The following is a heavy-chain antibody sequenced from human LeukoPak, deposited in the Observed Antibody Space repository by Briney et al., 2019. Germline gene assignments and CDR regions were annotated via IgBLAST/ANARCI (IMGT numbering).Heavy chain of an antibody. D-gene: IGHD5-18*01. CDR1: GGPISSGDYY. V-gene: IGHV4-30-4*08. CDR3: AREGRDTAMVTGYFDY. Sequence: SQTLSLTCTVSGGPISSGDYYWSWIRQPPAKGLEWVGHIYYSGSTYYNPSLKSRVTISVDTSKNQFSLKLSSVTAADRAVYYCAREGRDTAMVTGYFDYWGQGTLVTVSS. CDR2: IYYSGST. J-gene: IGHJ4*02.